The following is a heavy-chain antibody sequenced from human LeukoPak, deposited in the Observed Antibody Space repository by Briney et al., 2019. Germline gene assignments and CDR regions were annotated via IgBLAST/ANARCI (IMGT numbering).Heavy chain of an antibody. V-gene: IGHV4-34*01. CDR1: GGSFSGYY. CDR3: ARGARADRRWYYYYYMDV. J-gene: IGHJ6*03. CDR2: INDSGSS. Sequence: PSETLSLTCAVYGGSFSGYYWTWIRKSPGKGLEWIGEINDSGSSNHNPSLKSRVTISLDMPKNQFSLKLSSVTAADTAVYYCARGARADRRWYYYYYMDVWGKGTTVTVSS. D-gene: IGHD2-15*01.